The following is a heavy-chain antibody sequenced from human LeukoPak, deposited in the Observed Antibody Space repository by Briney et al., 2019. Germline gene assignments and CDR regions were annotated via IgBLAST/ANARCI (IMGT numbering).Heavy chain of an antibody. CDR3: ASFDY. CDR2: INSRGRTV. Sequence: QSGGSLRLSCAASGFTFSRYEMNWVRQAPGKGLEGVSYINSRGRTVYYADSVKGRFTISRDNSKNTLYLQMNSLRAEDTAVYYCASFDYWGQGTLVTVSS. J-gene: IGHJ4*02. V-gene: IGHV3-48*03. CDR1: GFTFSRYE.